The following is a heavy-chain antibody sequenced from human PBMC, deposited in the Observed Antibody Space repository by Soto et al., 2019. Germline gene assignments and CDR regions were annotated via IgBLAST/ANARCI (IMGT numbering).Heavy chain of an antibody. CDR2: IYYSGGT. J-gene: IGHJ3*02. CDR3: ARAGESRGVSYGYNAFDI. V-gene: IGHV4-31*03. D-gene: IGHD5-18*01. Sequence: SETLSLTCTVSGDFTSSGGSYWSWIRQHPGKGLECIGYIYYSGGTYYNPSLKSRVTISIDTSKNQFSLKLNSVTAADAAVYYCARAGESRGVSYGYNAFDIWGQGTKVTVSS. CDR1: GDFTSSGGSY.